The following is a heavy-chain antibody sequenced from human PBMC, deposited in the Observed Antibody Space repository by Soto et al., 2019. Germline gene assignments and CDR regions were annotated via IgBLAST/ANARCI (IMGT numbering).Heavy chain of an antibody. CDR1: GGSISSYY. D-gene: IGHD6-19*01. V-gene: IGHV4-59*01. CDR3: ARVLSRSGWYFDY. Sequence: PSETLSLTCTVSGGSISSYYWSWIRQPPGKGLEWIGYIYYSGSTNYNPSLKSRVTISVDTSKNQFSLKLSSVTAADTAVYYCARVLSRSGWYFDYWGQGTLVTVS. J-gene: IGHJ4*02. CDR2: IYYSGST.